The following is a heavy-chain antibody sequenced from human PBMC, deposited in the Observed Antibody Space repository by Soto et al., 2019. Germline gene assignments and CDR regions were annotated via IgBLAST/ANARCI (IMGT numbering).Heavy chain of an antibody. CDR1: GGAFSDYY. CDR2: IDRYGST. J-gene: IGHJ4*02. CDR3: AGGSPSAWEPPFY. Sequence: SETLSLTCAVYGGAFSDYYWSWIRQPPGKGLEWIGEIDRYGSTNYDPSLKSRVTISIETSKNQFSLKLTSVTAADTAIYYCAGGSPSAWEPPFYWGQGTLVTVS. V-gene: IGHV4-34*01. D-gene: IGHD1-26*01.